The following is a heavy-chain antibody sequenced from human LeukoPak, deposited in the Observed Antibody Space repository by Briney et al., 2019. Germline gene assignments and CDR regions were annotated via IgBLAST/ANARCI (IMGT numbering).Heavy chain of an antibody. CDR1: GGSISSSSYY. CDR3: GKYVPDEYYCGAGFVGCFDP. D-gene: IGHD3-10*01. CDR2: IYYSGST. Sequence: SEPLSLTCTVSGGSISSSSYYWGWIRQPPGKGLEWIGSIYYSGSTYYNPSLKSRVTISVDTSENQFSLKLSSVTAADTAVYYCGKYVPDEYYCGAGFVGCFDPWGQGTLVTVSS. J-gene: IGHJ5*02. V-gene: IGHV4-39*01.